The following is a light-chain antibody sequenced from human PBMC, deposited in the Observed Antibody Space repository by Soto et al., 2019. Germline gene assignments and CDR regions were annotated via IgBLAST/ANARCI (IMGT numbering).Light chain of an antibody. Sequence: EIVMTQSPATLSVSTGERATLSCRASQIVSSNLAWYQQKPGLAPRLLIYDASSRATGIPDRFSGSGSGTDFTLTISRLEPEDFAVYYCQQYGSSPSITFGQGTRLEIK. CDR2: DAS. CDR1: QIVSSN. J-gene: IGKJ5*01. V-gene: IGKV3D-20*01. CDR3: QQYGSSPSIT.